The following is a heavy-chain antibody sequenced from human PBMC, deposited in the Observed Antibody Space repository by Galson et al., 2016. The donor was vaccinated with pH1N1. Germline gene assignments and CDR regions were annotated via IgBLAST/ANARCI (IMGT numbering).Heavy chain of an antibody. D-gene: IGHD1/OR15-1a*01. CDR3: ARRGINGTDF. J-gene: IGHJ4*02. Sequence: QSGAEVKKPGESLKISCKGSGYSFKSYWIAWVCQMPGKGLEWMGIIYPGDSDTRYSPSFLGQVIMSADKSISTAFLQWSSLNASDTAMYYCARRGINGTDFWGQGTLVTVSS. V-gene: IGHV5-51*01. CDR2: IYPGDSDT. CDR1: GYSFKSYW.